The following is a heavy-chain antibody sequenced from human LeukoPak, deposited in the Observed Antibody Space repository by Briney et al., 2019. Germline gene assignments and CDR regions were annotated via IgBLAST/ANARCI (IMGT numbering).Heavy chain of an antibody. V-gene: IGHV1-69*05. CDR1: GYTFTTYD. CDR3: ASAISYYDFWSGSDAFDI. Sequence: GASVKVSCKTSGYTFTTYDINWVRQAPGQGLEWMGGIIPIFGTANYAQKFQGRVTITTDESTSTAYMELSSLRSEDTAVYYCASAISYYDFWSGSDAFDIWGQGTMVTVSS. D-gene: IGHD3-3*01. CDR2: IIPIFGTA. J-gene: IGHJ3*02.